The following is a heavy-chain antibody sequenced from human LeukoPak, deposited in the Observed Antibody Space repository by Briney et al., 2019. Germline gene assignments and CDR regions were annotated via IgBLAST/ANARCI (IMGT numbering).Heavy chain of an antibody. Sequence: PGGSLRLSCAASGFTFSGSAMHWVRQASGKGLEWVGRIRSKANSYATAYAASVKGRFTISRDDSKDTAYLQMNSLKTEDTAVYYCTRQPNFDFWGQGTLVTVSS. CDR3: TRQPNFDF. CDR2: IRSKANSYAT. J-gene: IGHJ4*02. CDR1: GFTFSGSA. V-gene: IGHV3-73*01.